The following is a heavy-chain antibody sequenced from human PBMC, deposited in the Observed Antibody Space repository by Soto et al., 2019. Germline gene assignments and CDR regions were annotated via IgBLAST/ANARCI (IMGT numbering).Heavy chain of an antibody. J-gene: IGHJ3*02. D-gene: IGHD2-15*01. CDR2: ISGSGGST. Sequence: EVQLLESGGGLVQPGGSLRLSCAASGFTFSSYAMSWVRQAPGKGLEWVSAISGSGGSTYYADSVKGRFTISRDNSKNTLYLQMTSLIAEDTAVYYCAKDLDCSGGSCPSETGNSWAFYIWGQGTMVTVSS. CDR1: GFTFSSYA. V-gene: IGHV3-23*01. CDR3: AKDLDCSGGSCPSETGNSWAFYI.